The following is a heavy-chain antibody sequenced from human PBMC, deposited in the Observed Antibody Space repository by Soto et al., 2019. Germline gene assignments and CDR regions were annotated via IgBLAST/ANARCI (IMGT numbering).Heavy chain of an antibody. CDR2: IQYNGYS. CDR1: GGSITNYY. CDR3: ARHGFGPLHGLVDV. V-gene: IGHV4-59*08. D-gene: IGHD3-10*01. Sequence: QVQLQESGPGLVKPSETLSLTCTVSGGSITNYYCSWFRQPPGKGLEWIGYIQYNGYSAYNLSLKSRVTMSMDPSKTQSSLMVESVTATYTAVYYCARHGFGPLHGLVDVWGQGTTVIVSS. J-gene: IGHJ6*02.